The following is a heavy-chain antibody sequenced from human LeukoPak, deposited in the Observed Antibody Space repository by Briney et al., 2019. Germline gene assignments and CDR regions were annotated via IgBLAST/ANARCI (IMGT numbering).Heavy chain of an antibody. CDR2: INWNGGST. CDR3: ARDYIAETYYYDSSGAFDI. CDR1: GFTFDDYG. D-gene: IGHD3-22*01. J-gene: IGHJ3*02. V-gene: IGHV3-20*04. Sequence: GGCLRLSCAASGFTFDDYGMSWVRQAPGKGLEWVSGINWNGGSTGYADSVKGRFTISRDNAKNSLYLQMNSLRAEDTALYYCARDYIAETYYYDSSGAFDIWGQRTMDTVSS.